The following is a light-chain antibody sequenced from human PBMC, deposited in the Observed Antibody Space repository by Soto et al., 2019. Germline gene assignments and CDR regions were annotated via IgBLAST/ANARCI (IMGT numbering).Light chain of an antibody. CDR1: QNVMYN. CDR2: GAS. CDR3: KQYSSWPRT. V-gene: IGKV3-15*01. Sequence: EIGLTQSPANLSVYPGGRATLSCRASQNVMYNLAWYQQKPGQAPRLLVYGASTRATDAPPRFRGSGSGTEVSLTISSLQSEDYATYFCKQYSSWPRTFGQGSRVEIK. J-gene: IGKJ1*01.